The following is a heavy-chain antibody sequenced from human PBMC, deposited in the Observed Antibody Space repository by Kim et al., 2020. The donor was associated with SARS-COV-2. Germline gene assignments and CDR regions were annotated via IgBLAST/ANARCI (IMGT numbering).Heavy chain of an antibody. Sequence: SETLSLTCAVYGGSFSGYYWSWIRQPPGKGLEWIGEINHSGSTNYNPSLKSRVTISVDTSKNQFSLKLSSVTAADTAVYYCARLLDIVVVPEEIFDYWGQGTLVTVSS. CDR3: ARLLDIVVVPEEIFDY. D-gene: IGHD2-2*03. J-gene: IGHJ4*02. CDR2: INHSGST. V-gene: IGHV4-34*01. CDR1: GGSFSGYY.